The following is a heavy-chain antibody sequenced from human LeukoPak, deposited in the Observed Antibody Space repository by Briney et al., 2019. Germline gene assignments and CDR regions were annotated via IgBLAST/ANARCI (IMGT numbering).Heavy chain of an antibody. D-gene: IGHD4-17*01. CDR3: TRDLLGFATTPLSD. Sequence: ASVKVSCKASGYTFTGYYMHWVRQAPGQGLEWMGWVNPNRGDTNYEQKFQGRVTMTRDTSISTAFMELTRLTSDDTAVYYCTRDLLGFATTPLSDWGQGTLVTVSS. V-gene: IGHV1-2*02. J-gene: IGHJ4*02. CDR1: GYTFTGYY. CDR2: VNPNRGDT.